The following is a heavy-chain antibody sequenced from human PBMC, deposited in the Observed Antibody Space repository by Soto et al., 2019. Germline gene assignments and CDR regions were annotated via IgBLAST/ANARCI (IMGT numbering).Heavy chain of an antibody. J-gene: IGHJ3*02. D-gene: IGHD4-17*01. Sequence: PGGSLRLSCAASGFTFSSYAMHWVRQAPGKGLEYVSAISSNGGSTYYAKTVKGRFTISRDNSKNTLYLQMGSLRAEDMAVYYCARDGLRQYAFDIWGQGTTVTVSS. CDR2: ISSNGGST. V-gene: IGHV3-64*01. CDR3: ARDGLRQYAFDI. CDR1: GFTFSSYA.